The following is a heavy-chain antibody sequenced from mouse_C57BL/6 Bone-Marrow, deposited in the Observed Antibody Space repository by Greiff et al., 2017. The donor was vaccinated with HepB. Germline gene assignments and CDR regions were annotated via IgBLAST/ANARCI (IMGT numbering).Heavy chain of an antibody. D-gene: IGHD2-2*01. V-gene: IGHV1-58*01. CDR2: IYIGNGYT. CDR3: ANMVTTTTGDY. Sequence: EVQLQQSGAELMKPGASVKLSCKATGYTFTGYWIEWVKQRPGHGLEWIGYIYIGNGYTEYNEKFKGKATLTSDTSSSTAYMQLSSLTSEDSAIYFCANMVTTTTGDYWGQGTTLTVSS. CDR1: GYTFTGYW. J-gene: IGHJ2*01.